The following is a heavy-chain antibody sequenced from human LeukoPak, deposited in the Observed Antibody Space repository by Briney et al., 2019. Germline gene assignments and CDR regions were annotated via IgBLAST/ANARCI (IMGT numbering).Heavy chain of an antibody. V-gene: IGHV4-39*01. CDR3: ARGSIAARNDAFDI. J-gene: IGHJ3*02. CDR1: GGSISSTNNY. CDR2: LHYSGST. Sequence: SETLSLTCTVSGGSISSTNNYWGWIRQPPGKGLEWIGSLHYSGSTYYNPSLQSRVTMSLDTSKNQFSLKMTSVTAADTAVYYCARGSIAARNDAFDIWGQGTMVTVSS. D-gene: IGHD6-6*01.